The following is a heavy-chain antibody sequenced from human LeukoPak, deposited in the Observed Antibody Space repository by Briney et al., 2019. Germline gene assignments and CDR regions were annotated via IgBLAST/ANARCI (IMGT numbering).Heavy chain of an antibody. Sequence: SETLSLTCTVSGGSISSYYWSWIRQPPGKGLEWIGYIYYSGSTNYNPSLKSRVTISVDTSKNQFSLKLSSVTAADTAVYYCARAGGVAAADWFDPWGQGTLVTVSS. CDR3: ARAGGVAAADWFDP. CDR2: IYYSGST. J-gene: IGHJ5*02. D-gene: IGHD6-13*01. CDR1: GGSISSYY. V-gene: IGHV4-59*08.